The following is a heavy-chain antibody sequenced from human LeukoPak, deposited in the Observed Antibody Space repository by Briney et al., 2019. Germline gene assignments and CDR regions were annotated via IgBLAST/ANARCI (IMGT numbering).Heavy chain of an antibody. V-gene: IGHV4-4*07. J-gene: IGHJ4*02. CDR3: ARLSTVTTSFDY. CDR1: GGSISSYY. Sequence: SETLSLTCTVSGGSISSYYWNWIRQPAGKGLEWIGRIYTSGTTHCNPSLKSRVTMSVDTSKNQFPLKLSSVTAADTAVYYCARLSTVTTSFDYWGQGTLVTVSS. D-gene: IGHD4-17*01. CDR2: IYTSGTT.